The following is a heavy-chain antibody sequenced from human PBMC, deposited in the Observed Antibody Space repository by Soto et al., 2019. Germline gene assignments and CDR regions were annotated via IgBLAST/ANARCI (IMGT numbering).Heavy chain of an antibody. CDR3: ARGEPEPYYYYYGMDV. J-gene: IGHJ6*02. V-gene: IGHV4-4*07. Sequence: PSETLSLTCTVSGGSISSYYWSWIRQPAGKGLEWIGRIYTSGSTNYNPSLKSRVTMSVDTSKNQFSLKLSSVTAADTAVYYCARGEPEPYYYYYGMDVWGQGTTVTVFS. CDR2: IYTSGST. CDR1: GGSISSYY. D-gene: IGHD1-26*01.